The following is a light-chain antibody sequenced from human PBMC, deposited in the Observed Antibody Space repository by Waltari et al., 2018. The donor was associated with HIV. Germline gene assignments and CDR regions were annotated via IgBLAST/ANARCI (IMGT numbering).Light chain of an antibody. CDR3: ASHAGSKDV. J-gene: IGLJ2*01. Sequence: QSALTQPPSASGSPGQSVTISCTGTSSDLGAYHYVAWYQQYPGKAPKLMIYDVTKRPSGVPDRFSGSKSGNTASLTVSGLQAEDEADYYCASHAGSKDVFGGGTKLTVL. V-gene: IGLV2-8*01. CDR2: DVT. CDR1: SSDLGAYHY.